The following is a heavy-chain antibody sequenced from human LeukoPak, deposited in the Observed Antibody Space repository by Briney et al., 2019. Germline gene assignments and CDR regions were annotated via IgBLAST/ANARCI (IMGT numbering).Heavy chain of an antibody. D-gene: IGHD6-19*01. CDR3: ARAPPGIAVAGQDY. CDR1: GYTFTSYY. V-gene: IGHV1-8*02. CDR2: MNPNSGNT. Sequence: ASVKVSCKASGYTFTSYYMHWVRQATGQGLEWMGWMNPNSGNTGYAQKFQGRVTMTRNTSISTAYMELSSLRSEDTAVYYCARAPPGIAVAGQDYWGQGTLVTVSS. J-gene: IGHJ4*02.